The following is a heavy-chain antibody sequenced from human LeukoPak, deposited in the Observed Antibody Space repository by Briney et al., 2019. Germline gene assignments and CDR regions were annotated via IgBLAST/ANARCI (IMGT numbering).Heavy chain of an antibody. CDR2: ISSSGSTI. CDR1: GFTFSDYY. D-gene: IGHD2-15*01. CDR3: ARDHPYCSGGSCYSGYYYDSSGPIDY. Sequence: GGSLRLSCAASGFTFSDYYMSRIRQAPGKGLEWVSYISSSGSTIYYADSVKGRFTISRDNAKNSLYLQMNSLRAEDTAVYYCARDHPYCSGGSCYSGYYYDSSGPIDYWGQGTLVTVSS. J-gene: IGHJ4*02. V-gene: IGHV3-11*04.